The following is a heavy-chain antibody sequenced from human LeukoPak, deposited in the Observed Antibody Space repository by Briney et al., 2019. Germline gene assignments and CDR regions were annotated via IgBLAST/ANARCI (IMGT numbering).Heavy chain of an antibody. Sequence: PGGSLRLSCVASGFIFSDAWMSWVRQAPGKGLECVSSISSSSNYTYYADSVKGRFTISRDNARNSLYLQMNSLRAEDTAVYYCARGGTYGDYVGSWGQGTLVTVSS. J-gene: IGHJ5*02. CDR1: GFIFSDAW. D-gene: IGHD4-17*01. V-gene: IGHV3-21*01. CDR3: ARGGTYGDYVGS. CDR2: ISSSSNYT.